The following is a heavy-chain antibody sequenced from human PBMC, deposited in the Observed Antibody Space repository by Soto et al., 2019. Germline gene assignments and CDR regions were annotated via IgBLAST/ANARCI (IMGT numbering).Heavy chain of an antibody. V-gene: IGHV3-74*01. CDR3: ARATTVTTLDFYY. CDR1: GFTFSSYW. J-gene: IGHJ4*02. CDR2: INSDGSST. Sequence: GGSLRLSCAASGFTFSSYWMHWVRQAPGKGLVWVSRINSDGSSTNYADSVKGRFTISRDNAKNTLYLQMNSLRAEDTAVYYCARATTVTTLDFYYWGQGTLVTVSS. D-gene: IGHD4-17*01.